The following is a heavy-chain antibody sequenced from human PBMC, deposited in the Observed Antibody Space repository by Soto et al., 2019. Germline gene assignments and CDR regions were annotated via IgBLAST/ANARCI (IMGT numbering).Heavy chain of an antibody. D-gene: IGHD2-8*01. Sequence: GGSLRLSCAASGFTFSSYSMNWVRQAPGKGLEWVSYISSSSSTIYYADSVKGRFTISRDNAKNSLYLQMNSLRAEDTAVYYCARDAGGYCTNGVCYTGMDVWGKGTTVTVSS. CDR3: ARDAGGYCTNGVCYTGMDV. V-gene: IGHV3-48*01. CDR1: GFTFSSYS. J-gene: IGHJ6*04. CDR2: ISSSSSTI.